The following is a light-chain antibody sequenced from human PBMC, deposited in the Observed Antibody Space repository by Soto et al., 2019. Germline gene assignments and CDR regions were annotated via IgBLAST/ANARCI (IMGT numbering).Light chain of an antibody. V-gene: IGKV3-11*01. J-gene: IGKJ1*01. CDR1: QSVSSY. CDR3: QQYGSSPS. CDR2: DAS. Sequence: EVVLTQSPATLSLSPGERATLSCRASQSVSSYLAWYQQKPGQAPRILMYDASTRATGIPARFSGSGSGTEFTLTISRLDPEDFAVYYCQQYGSSPSFGQGTKVDIK.